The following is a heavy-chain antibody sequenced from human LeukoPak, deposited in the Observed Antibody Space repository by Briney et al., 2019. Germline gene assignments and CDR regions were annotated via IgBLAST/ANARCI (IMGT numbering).Heavy chain of an antibody. CDR2: ISAYNGNT. J-gene: IGHJ5*02. V-gene: IGHV1-18*01. CDR3: ARATAGYSSSRYEGWFDP. CDR1: GYTFTSYG. D-gene: IGHD6-13*01. Sequence: ASVKVSCKASGYTFTSYGISWVRQAPGQGLEWMGWISAYNGNTNYAQKLQGRVTMTTDTSTSTAYMELRSLRSDDTAVYYCARATAGYSSSRYEGWFDPWGQGTLVTVSS.